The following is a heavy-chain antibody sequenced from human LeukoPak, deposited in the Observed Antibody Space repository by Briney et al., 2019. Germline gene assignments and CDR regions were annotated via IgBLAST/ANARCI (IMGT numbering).Heavy chain of an antibody. CDR2: ISSSSSTI. CDR1: GFTFSSYS. CDR3: ARGEIAVAGKTHDAFDI. D-gene: IGHD6-19*01. V-gene: IGHV3-48*04. J-gene: IGHJ3*02. Sequence: PGGSLRLSCAASGFTFSSYSMNWVRQAPGKGLEWVSYISSSSSTIYYADSVKGRFTISRDNAKNSLYLQMNSLRAEDTAVYYCARGEIAVAGKTHDAFDIWGQGTMVTVSS.